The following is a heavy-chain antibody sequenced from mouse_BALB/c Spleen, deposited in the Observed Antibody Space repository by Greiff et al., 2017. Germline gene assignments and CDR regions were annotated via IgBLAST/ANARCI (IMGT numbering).Heavy chain of an antibody. V-gene: IGHV5-6-3*01. CDR1: GFTFSSYG. J-gene: IGHJ1*01. CDR3: ARDHYYGSSYVAYFDV. Sequence: EVQLVESGGGLVQPGGSLKLSCAASGFTFSSYGMSWVRQTPDKRLELVTTINSNGGSTYYPDSVKGRFTISRDNAKNTLYLQMSSLKSEDTAMYYCARDHYYGSSYVAYFDVWGAGTTVTVSS. D-gene: IGHD1-1*01. CDR2: INSNGGST.